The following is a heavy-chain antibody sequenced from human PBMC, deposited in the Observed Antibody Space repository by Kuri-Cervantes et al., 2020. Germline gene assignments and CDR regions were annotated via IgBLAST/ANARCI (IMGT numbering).Heavy chain of an antibody. V-gene: IGHV5-51*01. CDR2: IYPGDSDT. Sequence: GGSLRLSCKDSGYNFTTYWIGWVRQMPGKGLEWMGIIYPGDSDTRYSPSFQGQVTISADKSISTAYLQWSSLKASDTAMYYCARLGSSSWYGADYYYHYGMDVWGQGTTVTVSS. CDR3: ARLGSSSWYGADYYYHYGMDV. D-gene: IGHD6-13*01. CDR1: GYNFTTYW. J-gene: IGHJ6*02.